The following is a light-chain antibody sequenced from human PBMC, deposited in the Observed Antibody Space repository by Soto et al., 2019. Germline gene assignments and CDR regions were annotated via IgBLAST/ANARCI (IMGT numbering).Light chain of an antibody. V-gene: IGKV1-9*01. CDR2: SAS. CDR3: MQALQTPWT. CDR1: QGIRTY. J-gene: IGKJ1*01. Sequence: IDLSQSPSSRAGSVGETGRMTCRASQGIRTYLAWYQQKPGKVPKLLIYSASTLQSGVPSRFSGSGSGTDFTLKISRVEAEDVGVYYCMQALQTPWTFGQGTKVDIK.